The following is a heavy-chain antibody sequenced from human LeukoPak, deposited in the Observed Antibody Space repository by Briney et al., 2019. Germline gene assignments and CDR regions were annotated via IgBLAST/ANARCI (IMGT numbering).Heavy chain of an antibody. D-gene: IGHD3-10*01. CDR2: IGIAGDT. CDR3: ARSTMLRGPPDY. V-gene: IGHV3-13*04. Sequence: GGSLRLSCAASGFTFSSYDMHWVRQATGKGLEWVSGIGIAGDTYYLGSVKGRFTISRDNSENTLYLQMNSLRAEDTAVYYCARSTMLRGPPDYWGQGTLVTVSS. J-gene: IGHJ4*02. CDR1: GFTFSSYD.